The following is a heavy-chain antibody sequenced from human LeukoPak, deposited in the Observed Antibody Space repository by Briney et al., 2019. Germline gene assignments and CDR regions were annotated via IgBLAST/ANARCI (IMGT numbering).Heavy chain of an antibody. D-gene: IGHD3-3*01. CDR1: GYSFTDYC. CDR3: ARADFVDAGPYLIGP. Sequence: ASVKVSCKTSGYSFTDYCIHWVRQAPGQGLEWMGWINPKSGRTSSARKFQDRVTMTREPSISTVYMDMAWLTSDDTAIYFCARADFVDAGPYLIGPWGQGTLVTVSS. CDR2: INPKSGRT. J-gene: IGHJ5*02. V-gene: IGHV1-2*02.